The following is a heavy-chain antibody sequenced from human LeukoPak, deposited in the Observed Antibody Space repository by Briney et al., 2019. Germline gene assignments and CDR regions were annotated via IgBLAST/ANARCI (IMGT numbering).Heavy chain of an antibody. D-gene: IGHD1-26*01. CDR2: IKSKTD. CDR1: GFTFSNAW. J-gene: IGHJ4*02. V-gene: IGHV3-66*01. Sequence: GGSLRLSCAASGFTFSNAWMSGVRQAPAKGLEWVGRIKSKTDAAPVKGRFTISRDDSKNTLYLQMNSLKTEDTAVYYCTTVVVGATKDYWGQGTLVTVSS. CDR3: TTVVVGATKDY.